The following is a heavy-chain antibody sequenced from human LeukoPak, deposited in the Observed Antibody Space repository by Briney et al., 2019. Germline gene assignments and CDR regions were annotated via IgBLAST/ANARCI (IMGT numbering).Heavy chain of an antibody. V-gene: IGHV4-39*01. CDR2: IYYSGST. Sequence: SETLSLTCTVSGGSISSYYWSWIRQPPGKGLEWIGSIYYSGSTYYNPSLKSRVTISVDTSKNQFSLKLSSVTAADTAVYYCARSYLDPSYYYYYMDVWGKGTTVTISS. J-gene: IGHJ6*03. CDR3: ARSYLDPSYYYYYMDV. CDR1: GGSISSYY. D-gene: IGHD2-2*02.